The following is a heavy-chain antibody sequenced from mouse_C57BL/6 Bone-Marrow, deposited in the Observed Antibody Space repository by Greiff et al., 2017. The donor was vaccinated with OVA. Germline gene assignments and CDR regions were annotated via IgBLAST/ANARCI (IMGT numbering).Heavy chain of an antibody. CDR3: ARNGTPGYFDV. CDR1: GFTFSDYG. V-gene: IGHV5-17*01. J-gene: IGHJ1*03. D-gene: IGHD3-3*01. CDR2: ISSGSSTI. Sequence: EVKLMESGGGLVKPGGSLKLSCAASGFTFSDYGMHWVRQAPEKGLEWVAYISSGSSTIYYADTVKGRFTISRDNAKNTLFLQMTSLRSEDTAMYYCARNGTPGYFDVWGTGTTVTVSS.